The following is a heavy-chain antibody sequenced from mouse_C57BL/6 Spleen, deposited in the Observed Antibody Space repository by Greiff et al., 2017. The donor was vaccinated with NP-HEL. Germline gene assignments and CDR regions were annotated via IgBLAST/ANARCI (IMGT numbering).Heavy chain of an antibody. V-gene: IGHV14-4*01. CDR3: TPGPRGFAY. D-gene: IGHD3-1*01. J-gene: IGHJ3*01. CDR2: IDPENGDT. CDR1: GFNIKDYY. Sequence: VQLQQSGAELVRPGASVKLSCTASGFNIKDYYMHWVKQRPEQGLEWIGGIDPENGDTEYASKFQGKATITADTSSNTAYLQLSSLTSEDAAVYYCTPGPRGFAYWGQGTLVTVSA.